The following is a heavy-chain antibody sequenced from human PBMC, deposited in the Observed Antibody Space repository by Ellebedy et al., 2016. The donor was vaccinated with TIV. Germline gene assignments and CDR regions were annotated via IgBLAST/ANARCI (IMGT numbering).Heavy chain of an antibody. J-gene: IGHJ4*02. V-gene: IGHV1-69*06. CDR3: ATVSL. Sequence: ASVKVSCKASGGTFSSYVINWVRQAPGQGLEWMGGIIPIFGTANYAQKFQGRVTMTEDTSTDTAYMELSSLRFEDTAVYYCATVSLWGQGTLVTVSS. CDR2: IIPIFGTA. CDR1: GGTFSSYV.